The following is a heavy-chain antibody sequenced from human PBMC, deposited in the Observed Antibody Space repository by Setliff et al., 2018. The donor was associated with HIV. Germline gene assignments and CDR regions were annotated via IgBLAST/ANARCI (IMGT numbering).Heavy chain of an antibody. J-gene: IGHJ1*01. CDR1: GASLNSGSYF. CDR2: IYTSGDT. D-gene: IGHD3-9*01. Sequence: TLSLTCIVSGASLNSGSYFWSWVRQPAGKGLEWIGRIYTSGDTNYNPSLKSRVTISMDTSKKQFSLKLRSVTAADTAVYYRAREAEQDYDVVTETLVEGAYIQFWGQGSLVTVSS. CDR3: AREAEQDYDVVTETLVEGAYIQF. V-gene: IGHV4-61*02.